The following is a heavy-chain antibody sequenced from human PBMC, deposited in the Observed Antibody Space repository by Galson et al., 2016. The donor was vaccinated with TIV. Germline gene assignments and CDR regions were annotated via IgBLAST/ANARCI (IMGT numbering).Heavy chain of an antibody. CDR3: GTGLRGALDI. J-gene: IGHJ3*02. CDR2: FDPAEGET. CDR1: GYFLSKIS. D-gene: IGHD3-16*01. Sequence: KVSCKVSGYFLSKISMHWVRQVPGKGLEWMGGFDPAEGETIYAQRFRGRVSMTEDISTDTAHMELSRLRSDATAVYFCGTGLRGALDIWGQGTMVTASS. V-gene: IGHV1-24*01.